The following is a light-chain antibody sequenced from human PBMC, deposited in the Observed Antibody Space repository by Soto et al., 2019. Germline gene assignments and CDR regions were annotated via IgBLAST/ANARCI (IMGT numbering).Light chain of an antibody. CDR3: QQYGSSRWT. CDR1: QSASSIY. Sequence: EIVLTQSPGTLSLSPGERATLSCRASQSASSIYLAWYQQKPGQAPRLLIYGASSRATAIPDRFSGSGSGTEFTLTISRLEPEDLAVYYRQQYGSSRWTFGQGTKVDI. J-gene: IGKJ1*01. V-gene: IGKV3-20*01. CDR2: GAS.